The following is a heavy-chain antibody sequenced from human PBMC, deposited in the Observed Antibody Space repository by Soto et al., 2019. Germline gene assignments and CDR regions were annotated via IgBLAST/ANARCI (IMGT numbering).Heavy chain of an antibody. CDR3: ARDHRGRGDV. CDR1: GGSFSGYY. Sequence: PSETLSLTCAVCGGSFSGYYWSWIRQPPGKGLEWIGEINHSGSTNYNPSLKSRVTISVDTSKNQFSLKLSSVTAADTAVYYCARDHRGRGDVWGQGTTVTVSS. CDR2: INHSGST. D-gene: IGHD3-10*01. J-gene: IGHJ6*02. V-gene: IGHV4-34*01.